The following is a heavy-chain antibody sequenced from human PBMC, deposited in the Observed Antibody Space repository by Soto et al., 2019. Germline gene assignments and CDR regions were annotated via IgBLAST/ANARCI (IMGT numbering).Heavy chain of an antibody. CDR3: SGGMTTTALYWYFDL. J-gene: IGHJ2*01. Sequence: PSETLSLTCTVSNGSISDYYWSWIRQPPGKGLEWIGYIYYRGSTNYNPSHKSRVTISVDTSKTQFSLKLSSVTAADTAVYYCSGGMTTTALYWYFDLWGRGTLVTVSS. D-gene: IGHD1-1*01. CDR1: NGSISDYY. CDR2: IYYRGST. V-gene: IGHV4-59*01.